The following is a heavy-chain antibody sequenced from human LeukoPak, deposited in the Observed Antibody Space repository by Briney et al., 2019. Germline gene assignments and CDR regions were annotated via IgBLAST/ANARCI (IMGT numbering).Heavy chain of an antibody. CDR2: INPHSGAT. D-gene: IGHD1-1*01. CDR1: GYGFSDVY. J-gene: IGHJ5*02. CDR3: ATSSTVAHTRDP. V-gene: IGHV1-2*02. Sequence: GGSAKVSCKASGYGFSDVYFNWVRRAPGQGLEWMGWINPHSGATNYAQRFQGRVSMDASFDTVHMELSRLTSGDTAVYYCATSSTVAHTRDPWGQGTLVTVSS.